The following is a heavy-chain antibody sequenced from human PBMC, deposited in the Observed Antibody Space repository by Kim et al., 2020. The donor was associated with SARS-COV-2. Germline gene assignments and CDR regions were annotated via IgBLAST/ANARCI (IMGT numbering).Heavy chain of an antibody. V-gene: IGHV3-53*01. CDR3: ARVTTGCSGGSCYSGAFDI. Sequence: GGSLRLSCAASGFTVSSNYMSWVRQAPGKGLEWVSVIYSGGSTYYADSVKGRFTISRDNSKNTLYLQMNSLRAEDTAVYYCARVTTGCSGGSCYSGAFDIWGQGTMVTVSS. CDR1: GFTVSSNY. J-gene: IGHJ3*02. D-gene: IGHD2-15*01. CDR2: IYSGGST.